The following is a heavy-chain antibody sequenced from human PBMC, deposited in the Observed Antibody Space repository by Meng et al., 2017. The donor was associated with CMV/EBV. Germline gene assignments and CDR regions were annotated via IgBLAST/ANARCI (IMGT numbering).Heavy chain of an antibody. CDR1: GYTFTSYD. D-gene: IGHD3-3*01. Sequence: ASVKVSCKASGYTFTSYDINWVRQATGQGLEWMGWMNPNSGNTGYAQKLQGRVTITRNTSISTAYMELSSLRSEDTAVYYCARGKRYYDFWSGYYNDYGMDVWGQGTTVTVSS. V-gene: IGHV1-8*03. CDR2: MNPNSGNT. J-gene: IGHJ6*02. CDR3: ARGKRYYDFWSGYYNDYGMDV.